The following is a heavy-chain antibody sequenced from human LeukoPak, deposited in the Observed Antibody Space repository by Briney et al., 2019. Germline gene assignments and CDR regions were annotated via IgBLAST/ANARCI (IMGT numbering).Heavy chain of an antibody. J-gene: IGHJ6*03. CDR2: IYYSGST. D-gene: IGHD3-10*01. V-gene: IGHV4-59*01. CDR1: GGSISSYY. Sequence: PSETLSLTCTVSGGSISSYYWSWIRQPPGKGLEWIGYIYYSGSTNYNPSLKSRVTISVDTSKNQFSLKLSSVTAADTAVYYCARVRGLNQCREYYYGSGSYYNGLYYYYYMDVWGKGTTVTISS. CDR3: ARVRGLNQCREYYYGSGSYYNGLYYYYYMDV.